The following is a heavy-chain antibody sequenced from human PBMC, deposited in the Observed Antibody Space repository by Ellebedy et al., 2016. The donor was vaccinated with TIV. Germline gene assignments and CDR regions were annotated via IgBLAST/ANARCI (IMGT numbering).Heavy chain of an antibody. V-gene: IGHV4-59*01. CDR3: ARRSQWEPGLSWYFDL. J-gene: IGHJ2*01. CDR1: GGSISSYY. D-gene: IGHD1-26*01. Sequence: MPSETLSLTCTVSGGSISSYYWSWIRQPPGKGLEWIGYIYYSGSTNYNPSLKSRVTISVDTSKNQFSLKLSSVTAADTAVYYCARRSQWEPGLSWYFDLWGRGTLVTVSS. CDR2: IYYSGST.